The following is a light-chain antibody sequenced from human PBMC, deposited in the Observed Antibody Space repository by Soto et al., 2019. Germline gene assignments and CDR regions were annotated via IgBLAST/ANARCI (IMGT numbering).Light chain of an antibody. J-gene: IGKJ1*01. CDR1: QGIRND. V-gene: IGKV1-6*01. Sequence: AIQMTQSPSSLSASVGDRITITCRASQGIRNDLGWYQQKPGKAPTLLIYAASSLQSGVPSRFSGSGSGTDFTITISSLQPEDSATYYCLQDYNYPLTFGQGTKVEVK. CDR3: LQDYNYPLT. CDR2: AAS.